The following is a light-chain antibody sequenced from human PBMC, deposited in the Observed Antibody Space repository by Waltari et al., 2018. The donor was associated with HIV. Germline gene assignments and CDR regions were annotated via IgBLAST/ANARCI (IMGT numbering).Light chain of an antibody. CDR1: RSVLSSSNNENF. CDR2: GAS. V-gene: IGKV4-1*01. Sequence: DIVLTQSPETLSVSLGERAAVHCKSKRSVLSSSNNENFFGWYQHRPGQPPRLLFSGASIRASGVPARFSASGSDTDFTLTIDDLQPDDLAVYFCQQYYSTPTFG. CDR3: QQYYSTPT. J-gene: IGKJ3*01.